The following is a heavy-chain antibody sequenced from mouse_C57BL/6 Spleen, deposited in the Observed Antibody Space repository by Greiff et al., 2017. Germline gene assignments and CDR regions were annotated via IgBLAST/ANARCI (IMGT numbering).Heavy chain of an antibody. CDR3: ARGRDAYAMDC. D-gene: IGHD3-3*01. Sequence: VQLQESGPELVKPGASVKISCKASGYAFSSSRMNWVKQRPGKGLEWIGRIYPGDGDTNYNGTFKGKATLTADKSSSTAYMQLSSLTSEDSAVYFGARGRDAYAMDCWGQGTSVTVSS. V-gene: IGHV1-82*01. CDR2: IYPGDGDT. J-gene: IGHJ4*01. CDR1: GYAFSSSR.